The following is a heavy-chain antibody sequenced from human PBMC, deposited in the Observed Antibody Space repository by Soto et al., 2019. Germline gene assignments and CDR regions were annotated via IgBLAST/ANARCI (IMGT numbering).Heavy chain of an antibody. CDR1: GGSISSSSYY. V-gene: IGHV4-39*01. J-gene: IGHJ4*02. D-gene: IGHD3-9*01. Sequence: QQQLQESGPGLVKPSETLSLTCTVSGGSISSSSYYWGWIRQPPGKGLEWIGSIYYSGSTYYNPSLKSRVTISVDTSKNQFSLKLSSVTAADTAVYYCACTYYDILTGLDYWGQGTLVTVSS. CDR2: IYYSGST. CDR3: ACTYYDILTGLDY.